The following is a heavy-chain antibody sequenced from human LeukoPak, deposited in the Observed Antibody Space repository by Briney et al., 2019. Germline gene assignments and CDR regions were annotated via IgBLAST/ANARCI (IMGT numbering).Heavy chain of an antibody. J-gene: IGHJ4*02. CDR1: GGSISSYY. CDR2: IYYSGST. V-gene: IGHV4-59*08. Sequence: SETLSLTCAVSGGSISSYYWNWIRQPPGKGLGWIGYIYYSGSTNYNPSLKSRVTMSVDTSKNQFSLTLTSVTAADTAVYYCARQHTSGYYYFDYWGQGTLVTVSP. CDR3: ARQHTSGYYYFDY. D-gene: IGHD3-22*01.